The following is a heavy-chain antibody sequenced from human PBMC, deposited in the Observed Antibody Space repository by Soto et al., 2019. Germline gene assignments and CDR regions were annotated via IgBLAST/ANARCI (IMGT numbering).Heavy chain of an antibody. V-gene: IGHV3-33*01. D-gene: IGHD4-17*01. CDR2: IWYDGSNK. CDR1: GFTFSSYG. Sequence: QVQLVESGGGVVQPGRSLRLSCAPSGFTFSSYGMHWARQAPGKGLEWVAVIWYDGSNKVYADSVKGRSTISRDNSKNTLYLQMNCLRAEDTAVYYCARDLSGDYGALDTWGQGTMVTVSS. CDR3: ARDLSGDYGALDT. J-gene: IGHJ3*02.